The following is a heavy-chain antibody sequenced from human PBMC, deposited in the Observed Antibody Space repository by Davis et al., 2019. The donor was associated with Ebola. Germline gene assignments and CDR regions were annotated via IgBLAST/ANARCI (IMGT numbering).Heavy chain of an antibody. J-gene: IGHJ6*02. D-gene: IGHD3-3*01. CDR1: GGTFISYA. CDR2: IIPIFGTA. V-gene: IGHV1-69*13. CDR3: ARADPYDFWSGYYYYYYGMDV. Sequence: AASVKVSCNASGGTFISYAISWVRHAPGQGLEWMGGIIPIFGTANYAQKFQGRVTITADESTSTAYMELSSLRSEDTAVYYCARADPYDFWSGYYYYYYGMDVWGQGTTVTVSS.